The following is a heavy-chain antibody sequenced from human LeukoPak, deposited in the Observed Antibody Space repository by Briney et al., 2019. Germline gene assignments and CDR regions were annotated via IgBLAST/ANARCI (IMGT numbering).Heavy chain of an antibody. Sequence: TGGSLRLSCSASGFAFSSSPMHWVRQAPGKTLEYVSAISSDGRNAHYADSVKGRFTMSRDNSKNTLSLQMSSLRPEDTAVYYCVPHINYSYQYWGRGTQVTVS. CDR1: GFAFSSSP. V-gene: IGHV3-64D*06. D-gene: IGHD5-18*01. CDR2: ISSDGRNA. J-gene: IGHJ4*01. CDR3: VPHINYSYQY.